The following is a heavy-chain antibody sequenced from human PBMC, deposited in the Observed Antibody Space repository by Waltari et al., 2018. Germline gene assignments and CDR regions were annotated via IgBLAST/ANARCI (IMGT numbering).Heavy chain of an antibody. CDR1: GSSISSGYY. V-gene: IGHV4-38-2*02. J-gene: IGHJ4*02. CDR3: ARDPDADSSGYYSGH. Sequence: QVQLQESGLGLVKPSETLSLTCAVSGSSISSGYYWGWIRQPPGKGLEWIGTIYHSGYTYYNPSLKSRVTISVDTSKNQFSLKLTSVTAADTAVYYCARDPDADSSGYYSGHWGQGTLVTVSS. CDR2: IYHSGYT. D-gene: IGHD3-22*01.